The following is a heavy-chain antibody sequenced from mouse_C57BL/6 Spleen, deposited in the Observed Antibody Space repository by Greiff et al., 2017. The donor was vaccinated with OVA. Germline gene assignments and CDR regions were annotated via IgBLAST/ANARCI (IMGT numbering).Heavy chain of an antibody. CDR1: GYTFTEYT. Sequence: VKLVESGAELVKPGASVKLSCKASGYTFTEYTIHWVKQRSGQGLEWIGWFYPGSGSIKYNEKFKDKATLTADKSSSTVYMELSRLTSEDSAVYFCARHERYDYDGYYAMDYWGQGTSVTVSS. CDR3: ARHERYDYDGYYAMDY. V-gene: IGHV1-62-2*01. D-gene: IGHD2-4*01. CDR2: FYPGSGSI. J-gene: IGHJ4*01.